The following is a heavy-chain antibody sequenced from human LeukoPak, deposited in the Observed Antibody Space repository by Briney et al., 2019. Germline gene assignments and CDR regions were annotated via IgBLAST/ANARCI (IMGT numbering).Heavy chain of an antibody. CDR1: GFTFSLYG. V-gene: IGHV3-30*18. D-gene: IGHD6-19*01. J-gene: IGHJ4*02. Sequence: GGSLRLSCAASGFTFSLYGIHWVRQGPGKGLEWVARISRDESSQYYADSVKGGFTIYRDNSKNTVYLEMNSLRAEDTAVYYGAKDQIGWAPGDTSGPLDYWGQGTLVTVSS. CDR3: AKDQIGWAPGDTSGPLDY. CDR2: ISRDESSQ.